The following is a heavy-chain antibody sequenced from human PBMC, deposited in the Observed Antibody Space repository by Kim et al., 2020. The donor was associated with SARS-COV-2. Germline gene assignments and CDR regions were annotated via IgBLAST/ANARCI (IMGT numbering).Heavy chain of an antibody. Sequence: GGSLRLSCAASGFTVSSNYMSWVRQAPGKGLEWVSVIYSGGSTYYADSVKGRFTISRDNSKNTLYLQMNSLRAEDTAVYYCARVGATVTTADYYGMDVWGQGTTVTVSS. CDR1: GFTVSSNY. CDR3: ARVGATVTTADYYGMDV. V-gene: IGHV3-53*01. D-gene: IGHD4-17*01. CDR2: IYSGGST. J-gene: IGHJ6*02.